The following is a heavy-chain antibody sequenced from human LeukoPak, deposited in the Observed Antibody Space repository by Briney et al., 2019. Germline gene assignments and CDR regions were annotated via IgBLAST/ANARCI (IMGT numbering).Heavy chain of an antibody. D-gene: IGHD1-26*01. V-gene: IGHV4-59*08. CDR3: ARAIEVGAMTPFDY. CDR1: GGSISSYY. J-gene: IGHJ4*02. Sequence: SETLSLTCTVSGGSISSYYWSWIRRPPGKGLEWIGFIYYSGSANYSPSLKSRVTISVDTSKNQFSLKLSSVTAADTAVYYCARAIEVGAMTPFDYWGQGTLVTVSS. CDR2: IYYSGSA.